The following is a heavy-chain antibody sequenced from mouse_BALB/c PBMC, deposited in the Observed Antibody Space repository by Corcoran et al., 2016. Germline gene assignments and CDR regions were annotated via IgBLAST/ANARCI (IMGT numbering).Heavy chain of an antibody. J-gene: IGHJ2*01. CDR1: GYTFTNYG. V-gene: IGHV9-1*02. D-gene: IGHD2-3*01. CDR2: INTYTGEP. Sequence: QIQLVQFGPELKKPGETVKISCKASGYTFTNYGMNWVKQAPGKGLKWMGWINTYTGEPTYADDFKGRFAFSLETSASTAYLQINNLKNEDMATYFCARWLLHYFDYWGQGTTLTVSS. CDR3: ARWLLHYFDY.